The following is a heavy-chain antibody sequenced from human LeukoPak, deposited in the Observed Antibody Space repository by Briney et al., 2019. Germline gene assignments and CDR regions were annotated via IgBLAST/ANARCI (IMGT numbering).Heavy chain of an antibody. D-gene: IGHD4-17*01. Sequence: ASVKVSCKASGYTFTGYYMHWVRQAPGQGLEWMGWINSDSGGTNYAQKFQGRVTMTRDTSTSTAYMELSSLGSDDTAFYYCARDTITVTTPYFDYWGQGTLVTVSS. CDR1: GYTFTGYY. J-gene: IGHJ4*02. V-gene: IGHV1-2*02. CDR3: ARDTITVTTPYFDY. CDR2: INSDSGGT.